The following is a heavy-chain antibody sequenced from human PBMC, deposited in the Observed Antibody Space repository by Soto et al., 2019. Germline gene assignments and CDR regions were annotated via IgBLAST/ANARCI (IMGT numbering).Heavy chain of an antibody. V-gene: IGHV4-39*01. CDR1: GGSISSSSYY. J-gene: IGHJ4*02. CDR3: ARLGEATFGGVIVIPH. CDR2: IYYSGST. Sequence: SETLSLTCTVSGGSISSSSYYWGWIRQPPGKGLEWIGSIYYSGSTYYNPSLKSRVTISVDTSKNHFSLKLSSVTAADTAVYYCARLGEATFGGVIVIPHWGQGTLVTVSS. D-gene: IGHD3-16*02.